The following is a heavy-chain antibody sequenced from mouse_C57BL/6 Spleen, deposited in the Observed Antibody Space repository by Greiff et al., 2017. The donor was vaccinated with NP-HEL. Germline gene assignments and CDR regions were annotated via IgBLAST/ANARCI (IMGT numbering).Heavy chain of an antibody. V-gene: IGHV1-69*01. J-gene: IGHJ4*01. D-gene: IGHD2-4*01. CDR2: IDPSDSYT. CDR1: GYTFTSYW. CDR3: ARSGYDYDEYYYAMDY. Sequence: VKLQQPGAELVMPGASVKLSCKASGYTFTSYWMHWVKQRPGQGLEWIGEIDPSDSYTNYNQKFKGKSTLTVDKSSSTAYMQLSSLTSEDSAVYYCARSGYDYDEYYYAMDYWGQGTSVTVSS.